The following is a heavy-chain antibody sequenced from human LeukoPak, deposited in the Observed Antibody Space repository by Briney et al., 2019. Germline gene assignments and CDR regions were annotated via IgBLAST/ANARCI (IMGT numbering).Heavy chain of an antibody. V-gene: IGHV4-39*02. Sequence: PSETLSLTCSVSGGSISSSSFYWGWIRQPPGKGLEWIGSIYYSGSTYYNPSLKSRVTISVDTSKNQFSLKLTSVTAADTAVYYCASEHYDFWSGFLTPPSNYWGQGTPVTVSS. CDR3: ASEHYDFWSGFLTPPSNY. CDR2: IYYSGST. J-gene: IGHJ4*02. CDR1: GGSISSSSFY. D-gene: IGHD3-3*01.